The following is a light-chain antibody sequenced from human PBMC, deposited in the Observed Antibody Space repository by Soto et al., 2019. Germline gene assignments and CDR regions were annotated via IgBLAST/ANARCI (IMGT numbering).Light chain of an antibody. Sequence: DTVLTQSPVTLSASPGDSAILHCRASESVLNKLAWYQQKPGQPPRLLIFGASIRATGIPDRFTGDGSGTDFTLTINSLQSEDFAVYYCQQYYGWPARYTFGQGTQLEIK. J-gene: IGKJ2*01. CDR2: GAS. CDR1: ESVLNK. V-gene: IGKV3-15*01. CDR3: QQYYGWPARYT.